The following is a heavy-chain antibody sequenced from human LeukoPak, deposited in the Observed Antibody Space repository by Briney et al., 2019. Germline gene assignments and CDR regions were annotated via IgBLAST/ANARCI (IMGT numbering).Heavy chain of an antibody. CDR1: GFTFGNYW. V-gene: IGHV3-7*01. CDR2: IKQDGSEK. J-gene: IGHJ5*02. CDR3: ARYLIIGGDRLVCLVP. D-gene: IGHD2-21*02. Sequence: GGSLRLSCAASGFTFGNYWMSWVRQAPGKGLEWVANIKQDGSEKYYVDSVKGRFTISRDNAKNSLYLQMNSLRAEDTAVYYCARYLIIGGDRLVCLVPWGQGTLVTVSS.